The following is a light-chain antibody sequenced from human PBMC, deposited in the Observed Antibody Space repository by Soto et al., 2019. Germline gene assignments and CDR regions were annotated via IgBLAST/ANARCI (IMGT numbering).Light chain of an antibody. J-gene: IGLJ2*01. CDR1: SSDVGGYKF. CDR3: SSYTSSSTLV. CDR2: DVT. V-gene: IGLV2-14*03. Sequence: QSALTQPASVSGSPGQSITLSCTGTSSDVGGYKFVSWHQQHPGKAPKLIIYDVTNRPSGVSSRFSGSKSGNTASLTISGIQAEDEADYYCSSYTSSSTLVFGGGTKLTVL.